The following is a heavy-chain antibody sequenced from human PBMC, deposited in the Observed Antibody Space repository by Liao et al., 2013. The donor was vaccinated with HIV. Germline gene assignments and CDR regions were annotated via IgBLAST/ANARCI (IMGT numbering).Heavy chain of an antibody. CDR1: GGSFSGYY. V-gene: IGHV4-34*01. D-gene: IGHD3-10*01. Sequence: QVQLQQWGAGLLKPSETLSLTCAVYGGSFSGYYWSWIRQPPGKGLEWIGEINHSGSTNYNPSLKSRVTISVDTSKNQFSLKMNSVTAADTAVYYCAKSDYGAGSDKYSYFYTDVWGEGTTVTVS. CDR3: AKSDYGAGSDKYSYFYTDV. J-gene: IGHJ6*03. CDR2: INHSGST.